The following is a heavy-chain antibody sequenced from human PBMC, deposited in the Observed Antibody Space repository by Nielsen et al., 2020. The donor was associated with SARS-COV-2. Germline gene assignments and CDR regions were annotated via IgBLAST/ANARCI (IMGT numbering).Heavy chain of an antibody. J-gene: IGHJ6*02. CDR2: IYSGGST. Sequence: VRQAPGKGLEWVSVIYSGGSTYYAGSVKGRFTISRDNSKNTLYLQMNSLRAEDTAVYYCARDHPVVPAARGETYCYYGMDVWGQGTTVTVSS. CDR3: ARDHPVVPAARGETYCYYGMDV. V-gene: IGHV3-53*01. D-gene: IGHD2-2*01.